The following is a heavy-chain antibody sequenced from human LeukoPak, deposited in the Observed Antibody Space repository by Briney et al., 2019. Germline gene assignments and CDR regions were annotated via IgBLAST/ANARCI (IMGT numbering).Heavy chain of an antibody. CDR2: ISSSSSTI. D-gene: IGHD3-10*01. CDR3: AIDSSGGYFDY. J-gene: IGHJ4*02. Sequence: GGSLRLSCAASGFTFSSYSMNWVRQAPGKGLEWVSYISSSSSTIYYADSVKGRFTISRDNAKNSLYLQMNSLRAEDTAVYYCAIDSSGGYFDYWGQGTLVTVSS. V-gene: IGHV3-48*04. CDR1: GFTFSSYS.